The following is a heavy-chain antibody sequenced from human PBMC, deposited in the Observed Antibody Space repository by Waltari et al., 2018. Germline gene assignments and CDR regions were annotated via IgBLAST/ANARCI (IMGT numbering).Heavy chain of an antibody. CDR1: GFIFSTYA. V-gene: IGHV3-23*03. D-gene: IGHD3-22*01. CDR3: AKDYYDSSGSRHFDY. J-gene: IGHJ4*02. CDR2: IYSGGSST. Sequence: EVQLLESGGGLVQPGGSLRLSCAAAGFIFSTYAMSWVRQAPGKGLEWVSIIYSGGSSTYYADSVKGRFTISRDNSKNTLYLQMNSLRAEDTAVYYCAKDYYDSSGSRHFDYWGQGTLVTVSS.